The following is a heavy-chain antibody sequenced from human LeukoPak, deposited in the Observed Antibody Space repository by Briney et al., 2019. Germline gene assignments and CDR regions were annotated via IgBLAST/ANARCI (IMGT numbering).Heavy chain of an antibody. CDR2: IRGDAGST. CDR3: ARDLYSSADY. CDR1: GFTFDAFG. J-gene: IGHJ4*02. V-gene: IGHV3-20*04. D-gene: IGHD5-18*01. Sequence: GGSLRLSCAASGFTFDAFGMTWVRQAPGKGLEWVSAIRGDAGSTGYADSVKGRFTISRDNAKNSLYLQMNSLRVEDTALYYCARDLYSSADYWGQGTLVTVSS.